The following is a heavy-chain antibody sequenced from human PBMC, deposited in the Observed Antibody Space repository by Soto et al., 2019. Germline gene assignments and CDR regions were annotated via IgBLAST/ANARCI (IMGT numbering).Heavy chain of an antibody. CDR3: ARTFEYSSSYGVDY. CDR2: IYYSGST. D-gene: IGHD6-6*01. Sequence: PSETLSLTCTVSGGSVSSGSYYWSWIRQPPGKGLEWIGYIYYSGSTNYNPSLKSRVTISVDTSKNQFSLKLSSATAADTAVYYCARTFEYSSSYGVDYWGQGTLVTVSS. CDR1: GGSVSSGSYY. V-gene: IGHV4-61*01. J-gene: IGHJ4*02.